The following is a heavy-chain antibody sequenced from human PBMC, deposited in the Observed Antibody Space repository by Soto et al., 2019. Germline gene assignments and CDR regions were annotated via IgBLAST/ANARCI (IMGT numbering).Heavy chain of an antibody. Sequence: PSETLSLTCAVYGGSFSGYYWSWIRQPPGKGLEWIGEINHSGSTNYNPSLKSRVTISVDTSKNQLSLKLSSVTAADTAVYYCARACSSSWYWRANHFDYWGQGTLVTVSS. J-gene: IGHJ4*02. CDR2: INHSGST. CDR1: GGSFSGYY. D-gene: IGHD6-13*01. V-gene: IGHV4-34*01. CDR3: ARACSSSWYWRANHFDY.